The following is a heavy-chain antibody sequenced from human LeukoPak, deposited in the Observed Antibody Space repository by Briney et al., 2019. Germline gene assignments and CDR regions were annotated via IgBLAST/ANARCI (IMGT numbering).Heavy chain of an antibody. CDR3: ARLVGATRQGYYFDY. CDR2: IHQSGNT. Sequence: SETLSLTCAVYDGSFSGYYWNWIRQPPGKGLEWIGEIHQSGNTNYNPSLKSRLTISVDTSKNQFSLRLNSVTAADTAVYYCARLVGATRQGYYFDYWGQGTLVTVSS. V-gene: IGHV4-34*01. D-gene: IGHD1-26*01. CDR1: DGSFSGYY. J-gene: IGHJ4*02.